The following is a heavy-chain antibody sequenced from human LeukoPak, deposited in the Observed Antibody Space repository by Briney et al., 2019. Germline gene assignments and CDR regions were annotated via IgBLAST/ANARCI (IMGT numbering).Heavy chain of an antibody. CDR2: ISGGGETT. J-gene: IGHJ4*02. D-gene: IGHD4-17*01. Sequence: GGSLRPSCAASGFTFNNYAMNWVRQAPAKGLEWVSSISGGGETTYYADSAKGRLTISRDNSQNTLYLQMNSLRAEDTAVYYCARDYADYVGYFFFDYWGQGTLVTVSS. V-gene: IGHV3-23*01. CDR1: GFTFNNYA. CDR3: ARDYADYVGYFFFDY.